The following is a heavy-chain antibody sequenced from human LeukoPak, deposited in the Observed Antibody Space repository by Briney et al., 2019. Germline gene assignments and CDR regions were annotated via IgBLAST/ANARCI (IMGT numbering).Heavy chain of an antibody. CDR2: IYYDGSNN. Sequence: GRSLRLSCAASGFTFNSFGIHWVRQAPGKGLEWVAVIYYDGSNNFYSDSVKGRFTISRDNSKNTLYLQMNSLRAEDTAVYYCAKGPPSDILTGYIDYWDQGTLVTVSS. V-gene: IGHV3-33*06. CDR3: AKGPPSDILTGYIDY. CDR1: GFTFNSFG. J-gene: IGHJ4*02. D-gene: IGHD3-9*01.